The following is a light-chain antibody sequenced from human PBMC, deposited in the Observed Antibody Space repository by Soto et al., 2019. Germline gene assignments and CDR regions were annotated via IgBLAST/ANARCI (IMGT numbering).Light chain of an antibody. CDR3: SSYTSSSTVV. Sequence: QSALTQPASVSGSPGQSITISCTGTSSDVGGYNYVSWYQQHPGKAPKLMMYEVSNRSSGISIRFSGSKSADTASLTISGLQAEDEADYSCSSYTSSSTVVFGGGTKLTVL. CDR2: EVS. J-gene: IGLJ2*01. CDR1: SSDVGGYNY. V-gene: IGLV2-14*01.